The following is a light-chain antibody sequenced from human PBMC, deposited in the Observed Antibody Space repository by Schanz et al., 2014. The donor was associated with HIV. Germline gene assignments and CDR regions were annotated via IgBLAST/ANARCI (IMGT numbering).Light chain of an antibody. V-gene: IGKV1-6*01. CDR2: AAS. Sequence: IQMTQSPASLSASVGDRVTITCRASQGIGNDLGWYQQKPGKAPKLLIYAASNLQSGVPSRFSGSGSGTDFTLTISSLQPEDFATYYCLQDYHYRWAFGQGTKVEIK. CDR1: QGIGND. CDR3: LQDYHYRWA. J-gene: IGKJ1*01.